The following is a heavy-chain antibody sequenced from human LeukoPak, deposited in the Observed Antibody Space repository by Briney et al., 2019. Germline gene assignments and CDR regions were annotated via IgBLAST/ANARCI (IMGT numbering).Heavy chain of an antibody. CDR2: ISSFNCNP. CDR1: GYTFTSYG. Sequence: ASVKVSCKASGYTFTSYGIRWVRRAPGQGREWMGWISSFNCNPHYAQKLHVRVTLPTHTSTSTAYMELRSLRSDDTAVYYCARDSPASGIAPTFDPWGQGTLLTVSS. D-gene: IGHD6-13*01. J-gene: IGHJ5*02. V-gene: IGHV1-18*01. CDR3: ARDSPASGIAPTFDP.